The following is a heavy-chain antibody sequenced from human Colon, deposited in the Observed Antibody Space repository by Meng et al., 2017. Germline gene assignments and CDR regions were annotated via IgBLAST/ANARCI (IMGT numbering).Heavy chain of an antibody. CDR3: AREYNYYVSRSYHNYYGLDV. CDR2: IYTTGST. D-gene: IGHD3-22*01. J-gene: IGHJ6*02. CDR1: GGSISGAGYY. Sequence: SETLSLTCTVSGGSISGAGYYWSWVRQAAGKGLEWIGRIYTTGSTNYNPSLKSRVTISVETPNNQFSLKLSSVTAADTAVYYCAREYNYYVSRSYHNYYGLDVWGQGTTVTVSS. V-gene: IGHV4-61*02.